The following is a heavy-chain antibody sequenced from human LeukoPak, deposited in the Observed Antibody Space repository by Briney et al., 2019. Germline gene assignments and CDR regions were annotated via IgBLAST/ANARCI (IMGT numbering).Heavy chain of an antibody. CDR3: ARAPYSGSRASI. V-gene: IGHV3-48*03. D-gene: IGHD1-26*01. J-gene: IGHJ3*02. CDR1: GFTFSSYE. CDR2: ISSSGSTI. Sequence: QPGGSPRLSCAASGFTFSSYEMNWVRQAPGKGLEWVSYISSSGSTIYYADSVKGRFTISRDNAKNSLYLQMNSLRAEDTAVYYCARAPYSGSRASIWGQGTMVTVSS.